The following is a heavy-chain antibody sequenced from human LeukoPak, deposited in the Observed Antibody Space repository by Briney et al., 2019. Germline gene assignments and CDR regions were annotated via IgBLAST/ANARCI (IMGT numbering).Heavy chain of an antibody. J-gene: IGHJ5*02. CDR2: ISSNGGST. V-gene: IGHV3-64*01. CDR3: ARDALVVVAATPRSPNWFDP. Sequence: GGSLRLSCAASGFTFSSYAMHWVRQAPGKGLEYVSAISSNGGSTYYANSVKGRFTISRDNSKNTLYLQMGSLRAEYMAVYYCARDALVVVAATPRSPNWFDPWGQGTLVTVSS. D-gene: IGHD2-15*01. CDR1: GFTFSSYA.